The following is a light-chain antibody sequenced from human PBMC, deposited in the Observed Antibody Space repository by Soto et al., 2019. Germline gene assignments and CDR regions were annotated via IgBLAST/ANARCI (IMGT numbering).Light chain of an antibody. CDR1: QSVSSSY. CDR3: QHYGSYPPLT. J-gene: IGKJ4*01. CDR2: GAS. Sequence: EIVLTQSPGTLSLSPGERATLSCRASQSVSSSYLAWYQQKPGQAPRLLIYGASSGATGIPDRFSGSGSGTDFTLTISRLEPEDVAVYYCQHYGSYPPLTFGRGTKVEIK. V-gene: IGKV3-20*01.